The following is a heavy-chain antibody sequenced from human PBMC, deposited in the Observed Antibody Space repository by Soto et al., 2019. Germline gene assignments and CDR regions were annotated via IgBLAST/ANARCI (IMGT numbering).Heavy chain of an antibody. D-gene: IGHD4-17*01. CDR3: ARRSYGDYGPFFDS. J-gene: IGHJ4*02. CDR1: GYIFTSHG. CDR2: ISAYNGNT. Sequence: QVQLVQSGGEVKKAGASVKVSCKASGYIFTSHGISWVRQAPGQGLEWMGWISAYNGNTKFAEKVQDRVTMTRDTSTSTAYMELRGLRPDDTAMYYCARRSYGDYGPFFDSWGQGTLVTVSS. V-gene: IGHV1-18*04.